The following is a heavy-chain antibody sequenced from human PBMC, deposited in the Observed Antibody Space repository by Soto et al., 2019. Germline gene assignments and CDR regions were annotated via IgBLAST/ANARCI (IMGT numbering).Heavy chain of an antibody. CDR2: ISAYNGNT. CDR3: ASLVDSEAAPPGGYYYYYMDV. D-gene: IGHD6-6*01. CDR1: GYTFTSYG. Sequence: ASVKVSCKASGYTFTSYGISWVRQAPGQGLEWMGWISAYNGNTNYAQKLQGRVTMTTDTSTSTAYMELRSLRSDDTAVYYCASLVDSEAAPPGGYYYYYMDVWGKGTTVTV. V-gene: IGHV1-18*01. J-gene: IGHJ6*03.